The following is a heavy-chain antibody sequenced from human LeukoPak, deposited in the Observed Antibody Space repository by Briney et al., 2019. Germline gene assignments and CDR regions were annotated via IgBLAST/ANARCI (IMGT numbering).Heavy chain of an antibody. D-gene: IGHD6-13*01. CDR1: GFIVSSCY. Sequence: PGGSLRLSRAASGFIVSSCYMYWVRQAPGKGLEWVSFIHRDDKTYYADSVKGRFTMSRDNSRNTLFLQMNSLGADDTAVYYCAREVIGTPSYFDYWGQGILVTVSS. CDR2: IHRDDKT. CDR3: AREVIGTPSYFDY. V-gene: IGHV3-53*01. J-gene: IGHJ4*02.